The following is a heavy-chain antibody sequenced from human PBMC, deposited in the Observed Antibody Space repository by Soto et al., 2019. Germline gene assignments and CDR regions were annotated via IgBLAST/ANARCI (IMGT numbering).Heavy chain of an antibody. J-gene: IGHJ5*02. CDR1: GYTLTELS. CDR3: ARGYDWFDP. D-gene: IGHD5-12*01. Sequence: ASVKVSCKVSGYTLTELSMHWVRQAPGKGNEWMRGFDPEDGETIYAQKLQGRVTMTRNTSISTAYMELSSLRSEDTAVYYCARGYDWFDPWGQGTLVTVSS. CDR2: FDPEDGET. V-gene: IGHV1-24*01.